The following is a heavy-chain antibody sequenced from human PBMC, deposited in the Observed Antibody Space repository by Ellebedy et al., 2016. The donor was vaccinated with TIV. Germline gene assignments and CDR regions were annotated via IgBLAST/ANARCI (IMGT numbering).Heavy chain of an antibody. J-gene: IGHJ4*02. V-gene: IGHV3-23*01. CDR3: AQDPSPELTGNQGLKY. CDR1: GFTFSSYA. Sequence: GESLKISXAASGFTFSSYAMSWVRQAPGKGLEWVSAISGSGGSTYYADSVKGRFTISRDNSKNTLYLQMNSLRAEDTAVYYCAQDPSPELTGNQGLKYWGQGTLVTVSS. D-gene: IGHD7-27*01. CDR2: ISGSGGST.